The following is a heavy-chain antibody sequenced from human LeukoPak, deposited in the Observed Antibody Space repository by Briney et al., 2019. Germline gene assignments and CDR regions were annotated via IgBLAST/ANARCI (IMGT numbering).Heavy chain of an antibody. CDR2: ISFDGTIK. CDR3: ARDMLFGESVYNWFDP. J-gene: IGHJ5*02. D-gene: IGHD3/OR15-3a*01. V-gene: IGHV3-30-3*01. Sequence: GRSLRLSCAASGFILSPYSMHWVRQAPGKGLEWVAVISFDGTIKYYGDSVNGRFTISRDNAKNTLYLQMNSLRGEGTAVYYCARDMLFGESVYNWFDPWGQGTLVTVSS. CDR1: GFILSPYS.